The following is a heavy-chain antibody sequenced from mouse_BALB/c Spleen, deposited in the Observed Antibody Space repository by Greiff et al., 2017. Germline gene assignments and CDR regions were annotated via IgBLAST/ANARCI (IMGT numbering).Heavy chain of an antibody. CDR2: ISSGSSTI. CDR3: ARRRPGAMDY. J-gene: IGHJ4*01. CDR1: GFTFSSFG. V-gene: IGHV5-17*02. D-gene: IGHD1-2*01. Sequence: EVKLVESGGGLVQPGGSRKLSCAASGFTFSSFGMHWVRQAPEKGLEWVAYISSGSSTIYYADTVKGRFTISRDNPKNTLFLQMTSLRSEDTAMYYCARRRPGAMDYWGQGTSVTVSS.